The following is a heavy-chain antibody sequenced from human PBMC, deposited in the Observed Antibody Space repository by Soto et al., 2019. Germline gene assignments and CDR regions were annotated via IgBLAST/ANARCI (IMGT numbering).Heavy chain of an antibody. V-gene: IGHV3-23*04. CDR3: ANPLYDSSGYYYRGGFDY. Sequence: EVQLVESGGGLVKPGGSLRLSCAASGFTFSSYAMSWVRQAPGKGLEWVSAISGSGGSTYYADSVKGRFTISRDNSKNTLYLQMNSLRAEDTAVYYCANPLYDSSGYYYRGGFDYWGQGTLVTVSS. D-gene: IGHD3-22*01. J-gene: IGHJ4*02. CDR2: ISGSGGST. CDR1: GFTFSSYA.